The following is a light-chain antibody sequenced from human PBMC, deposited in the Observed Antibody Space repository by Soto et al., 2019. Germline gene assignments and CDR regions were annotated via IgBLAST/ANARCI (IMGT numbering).Light chain of an antibody. CDR2: DVS. Sequence: QSALTQPASVSGSPGQSITISCTGTSSDVGGHNYVSWYQQHPGKAPKLMIYDVSNRPSGVSNRFSGSKSGNTASLTISGLQAEDEADYYCSSYTSSSTLPYVFGTGTKLTVL. V-gene: IGLV2-14*01. J-gene: IGLJ1*01. CDR1: SSDVGGHNY. CDR3: SSYTSSSTLPYV.